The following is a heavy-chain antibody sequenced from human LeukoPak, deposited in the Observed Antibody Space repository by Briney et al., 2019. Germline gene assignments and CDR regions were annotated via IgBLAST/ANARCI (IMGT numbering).Heavy chain of an antibody. CDR2: INTNTGNP. CDR1: GYTFTSYA. Sequence: GASVKVSCKASGYTFTSYAMNWVRQAPGQGLEWMGWINTNTGNPTYAQGFTGRFVFSLDTSVSTAYLQISSLKAEDTAVYYCARDSSLPPYIVGATSEDYWGQGTLVTVSS. D-gene: IGHD1-26*01. J-gene: IGHJ4*02. CDR3: ARDSSLPPYIVGATSEDY. V-gene: IGHV7-4-1*02.